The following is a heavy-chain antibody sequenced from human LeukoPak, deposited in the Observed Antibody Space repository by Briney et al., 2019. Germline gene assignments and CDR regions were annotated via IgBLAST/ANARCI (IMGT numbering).Heavy chain of an antibody. D-gene: IGHD1-1*01. J-gene: IGHJ4*02. CDR3: ARQVRGAIDY. CDR2: IYTSGST. Sequence: PSETLSLTCTVSGGSISGYYWSCIRQAPGKGLEWIGYIYTSGSTNYNPSLKSRVTISVDTSKNQFSLKLSSVTAADTAVYYCARQVRGAIDYWGQGTLVTVSS. CDR1: GGSISGYY. V-gene: IGHV4-4*09.